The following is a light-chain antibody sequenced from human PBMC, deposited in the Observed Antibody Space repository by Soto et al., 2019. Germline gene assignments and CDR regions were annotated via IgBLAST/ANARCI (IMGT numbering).Light chain of an antibody. J-gene: IGLJ3*02. CDR1: SSDVGGYNH. V-gene: IGLV2-14*03. Sequence: QSALTQPASVSGSPGQSITISCTGTSSDVGGYNHVSWYQHHPGKAPKLMIYDVTNRPSGVSNRFSGSKSGNTAPLAISGLQAEDEADYYCTSYTSTSTLVFGTGTKLTVL. CDR3: TSYTSTSTLV. CDR2: DVT.